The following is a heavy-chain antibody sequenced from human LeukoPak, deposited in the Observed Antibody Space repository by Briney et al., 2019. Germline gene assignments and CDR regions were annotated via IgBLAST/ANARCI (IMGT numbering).Heavy chain of an antibody. CDR3: AGSFGELLDY. CDR2: IWYDGSNK. J-gene: IGHJ4*02. Sequence: RSLRLSCAASGFTFSSYGMHWVRQAPGKGLEWVAVIWYDGSNKYYADSVKGRFTISRDNSKNTLYLQMNSLRAEDTAVYYCAGSFGELLDYWGQGTLVTVSS. V-gene: IGHV3-33*01. D-gene: IGHD3-10*01. CDR1: GFTFSSYG.